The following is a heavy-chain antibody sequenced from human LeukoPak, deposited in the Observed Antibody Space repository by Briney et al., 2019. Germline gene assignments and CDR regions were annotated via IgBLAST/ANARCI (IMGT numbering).Heavy chain of an antibody. J-gene: IGHJ3*02. CDR2: MNPNSGNT. CDR1: GYTFTSYG. D-gene: IGHD6-13*01. V-gene: IGHV1-8*03. Sequence: ASVKVSCKASGYTFTSYGINWVRQATGQGLEWMGWMNPNSGNTGYAQKFQGRVTITRNTSISTAYMELSSLRSEDTAVYYCAGGGSSWPFDAFDIWGQGTMVTVSS. CDR3: AGGGSSWPFDAFDI.